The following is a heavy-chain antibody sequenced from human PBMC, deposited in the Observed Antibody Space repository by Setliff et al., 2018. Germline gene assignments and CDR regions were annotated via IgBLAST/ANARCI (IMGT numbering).Heavy chain of an antibody. V-gene: IGHV4-39*01. CDR2: IYYSGTT. Sequence: PSETLSLTCIVSGASINSSTFFWGWIRQPPGKGLEWIGSIYYSGTTYYNPSVRSRVTISVDTSKNQFSLKLSSVTAADTAVYFCARRPYQHYDSSGYSVNYYMDVWGKGNPGHRLL. CDR3: ARRPYQHYDSSGYSVNYYMDV. D-gene: IGHD3-22*01. CDR1: GASINSSTFF. J-gene: IGHJ6*03.